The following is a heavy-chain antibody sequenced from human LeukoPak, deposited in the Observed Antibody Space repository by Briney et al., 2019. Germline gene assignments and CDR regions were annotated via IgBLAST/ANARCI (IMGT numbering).Heavy chain of an antibody. V-gene: IGHV1-8*01. J-gene: IGHJ4*02. Sequence: ASVKVSCKSSGYTFRSCEINRVRQAPGQGHEWVGWIHPNSGKTGYAQKFQGRVTMTRDTSTETAFMELSSLKFDDTAIFYCARGHYGGNGYLDIWGPGTLFTVSS. CDR3: ARGHYGGNGYLDI. CDR1: GYTFRSCE. D-gene: IGHD4-23*01. CDR2: IHPNSGKT.